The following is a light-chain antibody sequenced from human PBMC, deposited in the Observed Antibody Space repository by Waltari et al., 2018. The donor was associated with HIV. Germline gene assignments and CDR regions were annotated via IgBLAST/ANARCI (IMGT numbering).Light chain of an antibody. V-gene: IGLV2-14*03. CDR3: TSYTATTTYV. CDR1: SSDVGHYNY. CDR2: HVD. J-gene: IGLJ1*01. Sequence: QSALTQPASVSGSPGQSITISCTGTSSDVGHYNYVSWYQQLPDRAPKLMIYHVDIRPPGGCDRFAGSKSGNTASLTVSGLQPEDEADYSCTSYTATTTYVFGTGTKVTVL.